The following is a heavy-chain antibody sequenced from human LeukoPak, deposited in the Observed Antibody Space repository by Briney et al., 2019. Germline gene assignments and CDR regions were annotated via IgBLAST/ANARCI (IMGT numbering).Heavy chain of an antibody. D-gene: IGHD3-10*01. V-gene: IGHV3-30-3*01. Sequence: GGSLRLSCAASGFTFSSYAMHWVRQAPGKGLEWVAVISYDGSNKYYADSVKGRFTISRDNSKNTLYLQMNSLRAEDTAVYYCARDRSTMVRGVIIAFDYWGQGTLVTVSS. CDR3: ARDRSTMVRGVIIAFDY. CDR2: ISYDGSNK. CDR1: GFTFSSYA. J-gene: IGHJ4*02.